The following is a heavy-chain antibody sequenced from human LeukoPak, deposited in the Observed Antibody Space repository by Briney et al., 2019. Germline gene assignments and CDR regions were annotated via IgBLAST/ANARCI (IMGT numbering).Heavy chain of an antibody. J-gene: IGHJ4*02. D-gene: IGHD3-22*01. CDR3: ARSPGLNDYDSSGYTYFDY. Sequence: GGSLRLSCAASGFTFDDYTMHWVRQAPGKGLEWVSLISWDGGSTYYADSVKGRFTISRDNSKNSLYLQMNSLRTEDTALYYCARSPGLNDYDSSGYTYFDYWGQGTLVTDSS. CDR1: GFTFDDYT. V-gene: IGHV3-43*01. CDR2: ISWDGGST.